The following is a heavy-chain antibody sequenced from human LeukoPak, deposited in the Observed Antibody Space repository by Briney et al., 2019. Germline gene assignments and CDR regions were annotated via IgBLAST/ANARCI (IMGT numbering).Heavy chain of an antibody. CDR2: IYSGGST. D-gene: IGHD3-10*01. V-gene: IGHV3-66*01. J-gene: IGHJ4*02. Sequence: GGSLRLSCAASGFTVSSNYMSWVRQAPGRGLEWVSVIYSGGSTYYADSVKGRFTISRDNSKNSLFLQMNSLGAGDTAVYYCARGTVTMVDYWGQGTLVTVSS. CDR3: ARGTVTMVDY. CDR1: GFTVSSNY.